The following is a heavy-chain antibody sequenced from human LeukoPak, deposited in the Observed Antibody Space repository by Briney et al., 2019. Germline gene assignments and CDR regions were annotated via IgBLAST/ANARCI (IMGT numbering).Heavy chain of an antibody. V-gene: IGHV4-39*01. J-gene: IGHJ4*02. D-gene: IGHD3/OR15-3a*01. CDR1: GGPFSSSNSY. CDR2: IYYSGNT. Sequence: PSETLSLTCAVYGGPFSSSNSYWGWIRQPPGKGLEWIGSIYYSGNTYYNASLKSQVSISIDTSKNQFSLRLTSVTAADTAVYYCARQTGSGLFILPGGQGTLVTVSS. CDR3: ARQTGSGLFILP.